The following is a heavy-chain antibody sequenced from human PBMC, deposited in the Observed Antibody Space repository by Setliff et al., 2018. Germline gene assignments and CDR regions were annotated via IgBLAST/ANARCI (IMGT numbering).Heavy chain of an antibody. CDR2: FDPEDGEA. J-gene: IGHJ3*02. CDR3: ATNSGGNTIDAFDI. CDR1: GYTLTELS. Sequence: ASVKVSCKVSGYTLTELSMHWVRQAPGKGLEWMGGFDPEDGEAIYAQKFQGRVTMTEDTSTDTAYMELSSLRSEDTAVYYCATNSGGNTIDAFDIWGQGTMVTVS. V-gene: IGHV1-24*01. D-gene: IGHD2-15*01.